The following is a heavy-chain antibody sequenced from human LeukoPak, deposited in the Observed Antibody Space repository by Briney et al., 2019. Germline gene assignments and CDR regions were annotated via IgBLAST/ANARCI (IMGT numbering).Heavy chain of an antibody. Sequence: SETLSLTCTVSGGSISTSSYYWGWIRQPPGKGLEWIGSMFYSGSTYYIPSLKGRATISVDTSKHGFSLQLSSVTAADTAVYYCARLPVAGTGFDFWGQGTLVTVSS. CDR3: ARLPVAGTGFDF. V-gene: IGHV4-39*01. CDR1: GGSISTSSYY. D-gene: IGHD6-19*01. J-gene: IGHJ4*02. CDR2: MFYSGST.